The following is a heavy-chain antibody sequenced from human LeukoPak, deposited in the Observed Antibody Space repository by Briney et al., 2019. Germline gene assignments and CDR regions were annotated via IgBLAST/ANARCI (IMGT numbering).Heavy chain of an antibody. J-gene: IGHJ4*02. D-gene: IGHD4-17*01. CDR1: GFTFSSYS. CDR3: AKGLDDYDPRDSYFDS. CDR2: VSCDGSVK. V-gene: IGHV3-30*18. Sequence: HPGRSLRLSCAASGFTFSSYSMGWVRQSPGKGLGWVAVVSCDGSVKYYADSVKGRFTISRDNSKNTLNLQMNSLRAEDTAVYYCAKGLDDYDPRDSYFDSWGQGTLVTVSS.